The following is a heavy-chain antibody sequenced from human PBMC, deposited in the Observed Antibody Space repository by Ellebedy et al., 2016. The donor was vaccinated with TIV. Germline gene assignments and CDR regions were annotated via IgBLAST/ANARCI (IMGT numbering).Heavy chain of an antibody. V-gene: IGHV3-53*01. D-gene: IGHD1-26*01. CDR2: IYSGGST. Sequence: GESLKISCAASGFTVSSNYMSWVRQAPGKELEWVSVIYSGGSTFYADSVKGRFTISRDNSKNTLYLQMNSLRAEDTAVYYCARGINGRNAFDIWGQGTMVTVSS. CDR3: ARGINGRNAFDI. J-gene: IGHJ3*02. CDR1: GFTVSSNY.